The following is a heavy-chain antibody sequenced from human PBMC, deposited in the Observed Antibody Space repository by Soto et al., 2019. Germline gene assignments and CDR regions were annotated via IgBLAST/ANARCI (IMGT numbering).Heavy chain of an antibody. J-gene: IGHJ6*02. CDR3: ARQEQLDHYYYGMDV. CDR2: IYYSGST. D-gene: IGHD6-13*01. Sequence: SETLSLTCTVSGGSISSSSYYWVWIRQPPGKGLEWIGSIYYSGSTYYNPSLKSRVTISVDTSKNQFSLKLSSVTAADTAVYYCARQEQLDHYYYGMDVWGQGTTVTVSS. V-gene: IGHV4-39*01. CDR1: GGSISSSSYY.